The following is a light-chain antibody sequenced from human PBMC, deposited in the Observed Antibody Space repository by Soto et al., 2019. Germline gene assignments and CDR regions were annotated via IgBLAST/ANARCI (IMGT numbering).Light chain of an antibody. CDR3: QSYDSSLDARYV. Sequence: QSVLTQPPSVSAAPGQKVTISCSGSSSNIGGNSVSWYQQLPGTAPKLLIFGNNRRPSGVPVPDRFSGSKSGTSASLAITGLQAEDEGDYYCQSYDSSLDARYVFGTGTKVTVL. J-gene: IGLJ1*01. V-gene: IGLV1-40*01. CDR1: SSNIGGNS. CDR2: GNN.